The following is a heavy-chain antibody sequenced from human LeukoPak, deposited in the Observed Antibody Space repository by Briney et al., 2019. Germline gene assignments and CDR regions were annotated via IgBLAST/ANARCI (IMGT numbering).Heavy chain of an antibody. CDR2: INPNSGGT. J-gene: IGHJ3*02. Sequence: ASVKVSCKTSGYTFTGYYLHWVRQAPGQGLEWMGWINPNSGGTDYTQGFQGRVTMTRDTFISTAYMELSRLRSDDTAVYYCAIGTYYYGLNIFNIWGQGTMVTVSS. V-gene: IGHV1-2*02. CDR3: AIGTYYYGLNIFNI. D-gene: IGHD3-10*01. CDR1: GYTFTGYY.